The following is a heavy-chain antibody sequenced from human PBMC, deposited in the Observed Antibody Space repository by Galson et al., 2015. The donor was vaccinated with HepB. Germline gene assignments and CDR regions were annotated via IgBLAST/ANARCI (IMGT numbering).Heavy chain of an antibody. CDR1: GFTFSSYT. V-gene: IGHV3-48*02. J-gene: IGHJ2*01. CDR3: ARVYFGSGSSSAYRYFHL. CDR2: ISTDSSTI. Sequence: SLRLSCAASGFTFSSYTMNWVRQAPGKGLEWLSYISTDSSTIYYADSVKGRFTISRDNAQNSQYLQMNSLSDEDTAGYYCARVYFGSGSSSAYRYFHLWGRGALVTVSS. D-gene: IGHD3-10*01.